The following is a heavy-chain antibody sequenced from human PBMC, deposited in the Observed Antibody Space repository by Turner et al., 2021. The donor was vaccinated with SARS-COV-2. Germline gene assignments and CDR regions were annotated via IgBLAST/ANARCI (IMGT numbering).Heavy chain of an antibody. Sequence: EVQLVQSGGGLVQPGGFLRLSCTASGFTVSNNYMSWVRQGPGKGLEWVSLIYSGGTTKYADSVKGRFTISRDNSKNTLYLQMNSLRAEDTAVYYCARGEIRGVTGDYWGRGTLVTVSS. V-gene: IGHV3-66*01. J-gene: IGHJ4*02. D-gene: IGHD3-10*01. CDR1: GFTVSNNY. CDR3: ARGEIRGVTGDY. CDR2: IYSGGTT.